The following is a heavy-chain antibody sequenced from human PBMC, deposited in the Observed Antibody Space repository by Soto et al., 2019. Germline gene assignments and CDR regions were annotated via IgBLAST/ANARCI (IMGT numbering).Heavy chain of an antibody. CDR3: AGGAAADYFDY. CDR2: IYTSGST. D-gene: IGHD6-13*01. Sequence: SETLSLTCTVSSGSISTYYWSWIRQPAGKGLEWIGRIYTSGSTLYNPSLKSRVTMSVDTSKNQFSLKLNSVTAADTAVYYCAGGAAADYFDYWGQGTLVTVSS. CDR1: SGSISTYY. J-gene: IGHJ4*02. V-gene: IGHV4-4*07.